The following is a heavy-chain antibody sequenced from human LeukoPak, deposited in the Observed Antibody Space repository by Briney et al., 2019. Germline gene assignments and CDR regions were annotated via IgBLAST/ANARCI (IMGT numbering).Heavy chain of an antibody. V-gene: IGHV4-4*02. CDR3: ARGVATGGALRALEN. Sequence: PSETLSLTCAVSGGSISSSNWWSWVRQPPGKGLEWIGEIYHSGSTNYNPSLKSRVTISVDKSKNQFSLKLSSVTAADTAVYFCARGVATGGALRALENWGQGTLVAASS. D-gene: IGHD5-24*01. CDR1: GGSISSSNW. J-gene: IGHJ4*02. CDR2: IYHSGST.